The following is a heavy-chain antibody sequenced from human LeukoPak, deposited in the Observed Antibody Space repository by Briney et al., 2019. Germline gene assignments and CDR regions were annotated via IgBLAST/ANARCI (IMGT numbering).Heavy chain of an antibody. CDR3: ARHKYCTNGVCHMGY. Sequence: SETLSLTCAVSGYSISSGYYWGWIRQPPGKGLEWIGSIYHSGSTYYNPSLKSRVTIPVDTSKNQFSLKLSSVTAADTAVYYCARHKYCTNGVCHMGYWGQGTLVTVSS. CDR1: GYSISSGYY. CDR2: IYHSGST. D-gene: IGHD2-8*01. V-gene: IGHV4-38-2*01. J-gene: IGHJ4*02.